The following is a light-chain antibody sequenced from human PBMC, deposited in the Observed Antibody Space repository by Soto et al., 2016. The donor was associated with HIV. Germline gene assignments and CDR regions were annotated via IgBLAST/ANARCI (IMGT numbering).Light chain of an antibody. Sequence: SYLLTQSPSVSVAPGKTAKLPVGTECRNTRVHWYQQKAGQAPVLVVHDDSERPSGIPDRFSGSKSENTATLTINRVEAGDEADYYCQVWDSDTDYVIFGGGTKVTVL. CDR2: DDS. V-gene: IGLV3-21*01. CDR1: ECRNTR. CDR3: QVWDSDTDYVI. J-gene: IGLJ2*01.